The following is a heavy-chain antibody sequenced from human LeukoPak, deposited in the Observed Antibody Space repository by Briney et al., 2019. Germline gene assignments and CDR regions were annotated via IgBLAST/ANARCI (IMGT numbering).Heavy chain of an antibody. CDR1: GFTFSSYA. J-gene: IGHJ4*02. CDR3: ARPFPRDIVVVVAAKEGYYFDY. V-gene: IGHV3-30-3*01. Sequence: GGSLRLSCAASGFTFSSYAMHWVRQAPVKGLEWVAVISYDGSNKYYADSVKGRFTISRDNSKNTLYLQMNSLRAEDTAVYYCARPFPRDIVVVVAAKEGYYFDYWGQGTLVTVSS. CDR2: ISYDGSNK. D-gene: IGHD2-15*01.